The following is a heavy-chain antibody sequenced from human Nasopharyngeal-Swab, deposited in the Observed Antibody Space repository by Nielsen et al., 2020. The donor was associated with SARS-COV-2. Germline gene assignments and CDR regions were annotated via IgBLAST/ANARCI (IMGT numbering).Heavy chain of an antibody. CDR1: GFTFTLYT. D-gene: IGHD4-11*01. J-gene: IGHJ4*02. CDR3: TKGRADYSNPSFDN. Sequence: GESLKISCAASGFTFTLYTMNWVRQAPGKGLEWVSAISSTGDYIYYAASVKGRFTISRDNAKNSVYLQMNSLRPDDTAFYYCTKGRADYSNPSFDNWGQGTLVTVPS. V-gene: IGHV3-21*04. CDR2: ISSTGDYI.